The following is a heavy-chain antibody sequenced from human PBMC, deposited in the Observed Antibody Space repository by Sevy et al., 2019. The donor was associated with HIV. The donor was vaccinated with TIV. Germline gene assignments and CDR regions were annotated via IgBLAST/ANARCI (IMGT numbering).Heavy chain of an antibody. Sequence: SETLSLTCTVSGGSITSPYWGWIRQPPGKGLEWIANIYYNGNTNYNPSLKSRVTISLDTSKNQFSLRLSSVTAADTAIYYCVGENAWGRGYSWGQGTLVTVSS. J-gene: IGHJ4*02. D-gene: IGHD1-26*01. CDR3: VGENAWGRGYS. CDR2: IYYNGNT. CDR1: GGSITSPY. V-gene: IGHV4-59*08.